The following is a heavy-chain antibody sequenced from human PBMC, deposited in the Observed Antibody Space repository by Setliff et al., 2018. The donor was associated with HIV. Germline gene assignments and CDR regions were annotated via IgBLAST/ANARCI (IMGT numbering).Heavy chain of an antibody. Sequence: PGGSLRLSCSASGFRIGDYAITWVRQAPGKGLEWVGFMRSNANPETTEYAAAVKGRFTISRDDSKDIVYLQMDSLRAEDTAVYYCAPLVGATGAPSYWGQGTLVTVSS. D-gene: IGHD1-26*01. J-gene: IGHJ4*02. CDR3: APLVGATGAPSY. V-gene: IGHV3-49*04. CDR1: GFRIGDYA. CDR2: MRSNANPETT.